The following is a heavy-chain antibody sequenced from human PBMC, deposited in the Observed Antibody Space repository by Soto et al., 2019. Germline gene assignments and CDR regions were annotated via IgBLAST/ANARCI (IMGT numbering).Heavy chain of an antibody. CDR2: IWYDGSNK. CDR3: AREVNSSGWYVTDYYYYGMDV. V-gene: IGHV3-33*01. CDR1: GFTFSSYG. D-gene: IGHD6-19*01. J-gene: IGHJ6*02. Sequence: GGSLRLSCAASGFTFSSYGMHWVRQAPGKGLEWVAVIWYDGSNKYYADSVKGRFTISRDNSKNTLYLQMNSLRAEDTAVYYCAREVNSSGWYVTDYYYYGMDVWGQGTTVTVSS.